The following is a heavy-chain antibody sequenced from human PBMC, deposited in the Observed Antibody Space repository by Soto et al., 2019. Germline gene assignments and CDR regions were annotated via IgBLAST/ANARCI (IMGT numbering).Heavy chain of an antibody. CDR3: ARGGYGDAAAVDY. D-gene: IGHD4-17*01. V-gene: IGHV4-34*01. CDR1: GGSFSGYY. Sequence: QVQLQQWGAGLLKPSETLSLTCAVYGGSFSGYYWSWIRQPPGKGLEWIGEINHSGSTNYNPSLKSRVTISVDTSKNQFSLKLSSVTAADTAVYYCARGGYGDAAAVDYWGQGTLVTVSS. CDR2: INHSGST. J-gene: IGHJ4*02.